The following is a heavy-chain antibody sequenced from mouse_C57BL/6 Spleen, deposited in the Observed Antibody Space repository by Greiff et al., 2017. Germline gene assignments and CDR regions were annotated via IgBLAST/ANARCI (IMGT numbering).Heavy chain of an antibody. CDR3: ARGAPYYYGSSYHFDY. CDR1: GYTFTSYW. CDR2: IDPSDSYT. Sequence: QVQLQQSGAELVMPGASVKLSCKASGYTFTSYWMHWVKPRPGQGLEWIGEIDPSDSYTKSNQKFKGKSTLTVDKSSSTAYMQLSSLTSAESAFYYCARGAPYYYGSSYHFDYWGQGTTLTVSS. D-gene: IGHD1-1*01. J-gene: IGHJ2*01. V-gene: IGHV1-69*01.